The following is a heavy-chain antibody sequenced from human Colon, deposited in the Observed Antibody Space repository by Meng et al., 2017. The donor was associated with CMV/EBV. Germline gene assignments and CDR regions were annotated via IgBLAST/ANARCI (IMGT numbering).Heavy chain of an antibody. CDR1: FNTYG. D-gene: IGHD3-10*01. CDR3: ARGGGYFSAGSYPAYFDQ. V-gene: IGHV1-18*01. CDR2: ISGSNGNT. J-gene: IGHJ4*02. Sequence: FNTYGVTWVRQAPGQGLEWMGWISGSNGNTNYAQKLRGRVTLTTDTSTNTAYMELGGLTSDDTAVYYCARGGGYFSAGSYPAYFDQWGQGTLVTVSS.